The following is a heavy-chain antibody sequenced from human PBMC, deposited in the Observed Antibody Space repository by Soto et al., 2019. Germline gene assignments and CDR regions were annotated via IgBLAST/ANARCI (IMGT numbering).Heavy chain of an antibody. CDR2: IYYSGST. CDR3: ARERRIVVVPAAIFDY. D-gene: IGHD2-2*01. Sequence: QVQLQESGPGLVKPSQTLSLTCTVSGGSISSGGYYWSWIRQHPGKGLEWIGYIYYSGSTYYNPSLKSRVTISVDTSKNQFSLKLSSVTAADTAVYYCARERRIVVVPAAIFDYWGQGTLVTVSS. V-gene: IGHV4-31*03. CDR1: GGSISSGGYY. J-gene: IGHJ4*02.